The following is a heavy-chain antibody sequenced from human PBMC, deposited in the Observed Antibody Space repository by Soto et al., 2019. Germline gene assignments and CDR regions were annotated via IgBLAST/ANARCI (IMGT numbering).Heavy chain of an antibody. Sequence: QVQLVQSGAEVKKPGASVKVSCKASGYTFTGYAILWVRQAPGQRLEWMGWINAGNGNTKYSQKFQGRVTITRDTSASTAYMELSSLRSEDTAVYYCARAQNLKMATPWGQGTLVTVSS. V-gene: IGHV1-3*01. D-gene: IGHD5-12*01. CDR2: INAGNGNT. CDR3: ARAQNLKMATP. CDR1: GYTFTGYA. J-gene: IGHJ4*02.